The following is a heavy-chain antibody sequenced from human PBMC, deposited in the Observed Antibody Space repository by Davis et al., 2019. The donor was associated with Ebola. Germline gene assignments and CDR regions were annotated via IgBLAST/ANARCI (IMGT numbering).Heavy chain of an antibody. J-gene: IGHJ4*02. CDR2: ISGSGGST. V-gene: IGHV3-23*01. Sequence: GESLKISCAASGFVFSSYVMSWVRRAPGKGLEWVSAISGSGGSTYYADSVKGRFTISRHNSKNTLYLQMNSLRAEDTAMYYCAGGKEIAVAGLLDYWGQGTLVTVSS. D-gene: IGHD6-19*01. CDR3: AGGKEIAVAGLLDY. CDR1: GFVFSSYV.